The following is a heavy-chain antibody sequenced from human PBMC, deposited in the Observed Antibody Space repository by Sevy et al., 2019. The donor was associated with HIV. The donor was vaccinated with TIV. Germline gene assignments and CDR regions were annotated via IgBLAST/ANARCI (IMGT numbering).Heavy chain of an antibody. CDR3: VKDRIETILWSKGDWFDP. D-gene: IGHD3-9*01. CDR1: GLTFSNYA. J-gene: IGHJ5*02. V-gene: IGHV3-64D*06. Sequence: GGCLRLYCSASGLTFSNYAMHWVRQAPGKGLEYVSGLSSDNAGSTYYADSVNGRFTISRDNSKNTLYLQTSSLRTEDSAVYYCVKDRIETILWSKGDWFDPWGQGILVTVSS. CDR2: LSSDNAGST.